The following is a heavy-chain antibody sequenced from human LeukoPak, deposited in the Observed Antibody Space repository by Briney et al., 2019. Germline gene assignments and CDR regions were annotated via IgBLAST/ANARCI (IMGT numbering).Heavy chain of an antibody. CDR2: IYAGDGHT. CDR3: ASGPVGARKYFDY. CDR1: GYTFTSYA. V-gene: IGHV1-3*01. J-gene: IGHJ4*01. D-gene: IGHD3-16*01. Sequence: ASVKVSCKASGYTFTSYAMHWVRQAPGQRLGWMGWIYAGDGHTKYSQKFQGRVTITRDTSASTAYMELSSLRSEDTAVYYCASGPVGARKYFDYWGQGTLVTVSS.